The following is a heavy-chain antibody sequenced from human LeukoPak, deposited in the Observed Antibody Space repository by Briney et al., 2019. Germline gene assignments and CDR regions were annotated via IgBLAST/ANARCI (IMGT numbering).Heavy chain of an antibody. CDR1: GFTFRNYA. Sequence: PGGSLRLSCAASGFTFRNYAMHWVRQAPGKGLEWVAVISYDGSNKYYADSVKGRFTISRDNSKNTLYLQMNSLRAEDTAVYYCAKDSSSSGMDVWGQGTTVTVSS. J-gene: IGHJ6*02. CDR3: AKDSSSSGMDV. D-gene: IGHD6-13*01. V-gene: IGHV3-30*18. CDR2: ISYDGSNK.